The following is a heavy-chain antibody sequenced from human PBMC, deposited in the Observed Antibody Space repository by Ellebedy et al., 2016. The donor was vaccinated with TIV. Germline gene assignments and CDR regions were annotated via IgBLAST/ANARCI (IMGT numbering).Heavy chain of an antibody. Sequence: SETLSLTCTVSGGSLSNFYWSWIRQPPGKGLEWIGYIHSNGDTSYSPSLKSRVTISGDTSKNQFSLKLSSVTAADTAVYYCARGVWDFWSGNFTTNWFDPWGQGTLVTVSS. CDR1: GGSLSNFY. CDR3: ARGVWDFWSGNFTTNWFDP. CDR2: IHSNGDT. D-gene: IGHD3-3*01. J-gene: IGHJ5*02. V-gene: IGHV4-59*01.